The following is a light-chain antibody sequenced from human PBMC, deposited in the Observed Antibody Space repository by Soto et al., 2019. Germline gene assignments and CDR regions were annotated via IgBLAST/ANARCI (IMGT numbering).Light chain of an antibody. CDR2: GAY. Sequence: EIVMTQFPATLSVSPGERATLSCRASQSVSSNLAWYQQKPGQAPRLLISGAYTRATDIPARFSGSGSGTEFTLTISSLQSEDFAVYYCQHYNNCSYTFGQGTKLEIK. CDR1: QSVSSN. CDR3: QHYNNCSYT. J-gene: IGKJ2*01. V-gene: IGKV3-15*01.